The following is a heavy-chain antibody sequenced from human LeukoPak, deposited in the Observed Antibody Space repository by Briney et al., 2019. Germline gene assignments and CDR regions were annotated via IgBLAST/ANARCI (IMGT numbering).Heavy chain of an antibody. D-gene: IGHD6-13*01. CDR2: IYYSGST. Sequence: SETLSLTCTVSGGSVSSYYWSWIREPPGEGLEWIGYIYYSGSTNYNPSLKSRVTISVDTSKNQSSLKLSSVTAADTAVYYCARVPPGYSSRWSPGVYYGMDVWGQGTTVTVSS. CDR3: ARVPPGYSSRWSPGVYYGMDV. J-gene: IGHJ6*02. CDR1: GGSVSSYY. V-gene: IGHV4-59*02.